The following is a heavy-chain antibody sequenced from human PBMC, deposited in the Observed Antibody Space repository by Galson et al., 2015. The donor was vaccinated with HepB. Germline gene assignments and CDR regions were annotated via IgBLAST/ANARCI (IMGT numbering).Heavy chain of an antibody. J-gene: IGHJ4*02. CDR1: GFTFSSYS. D-gene: IGHD4-23*01. Sequence: SLRLSCAASGFTFSSYSMNWVRQAPGKGLEWVSSISSSSSYIYYADSAKGRFTISRDNAKNSLYLQMNSLRAEDTAVYYCARDPHDYGGNLPDYWGQGTLVTVSS. V-gene: IGHV3-21*01. CDR2: ISSSSSYI. CDR3: ARDPHDYGGNLPDY.